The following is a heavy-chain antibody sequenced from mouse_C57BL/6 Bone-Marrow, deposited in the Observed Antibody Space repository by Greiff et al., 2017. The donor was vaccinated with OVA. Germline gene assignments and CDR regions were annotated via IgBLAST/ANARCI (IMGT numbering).Heavy chain of an antibody. CDR1: GYAFSSYW. CDR3: ARSGYYGPDWYFDV. D-gene: IGHD1-1*01. Sequence: QVQLQQSGAELVKPGASVKISCKASGYAFSSYWMNWVKQRPGKGLEWIGQIYPGDGDTNYNGKFKGKATLTADKSSSTAYMQLSSLTSEDSAVYFCARSGYYGPDWYFDVWGTGTTVTVSS. V-gene: IGHV1-80*01. J-gene: IGHJ1*03. CDR2: IYPGDGDT.